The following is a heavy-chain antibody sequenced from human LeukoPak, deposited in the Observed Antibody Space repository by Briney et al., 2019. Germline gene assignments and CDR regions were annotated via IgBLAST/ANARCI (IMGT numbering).Heavy chain of an antibody. CDR2: ISGTGGST. V-gene: IGHV3-23*01. CDR3: AKGVKIFGVVITLDY. D-gene: IGHD3-3*01. CDR1: GFTFSSYA. J-gene: IGHJ4*02. Sequence: GGSLRLSCAASGFTFSSYAMSWVRQAPGKGLEWVSAISGTGGSTYYADSVKGRFTISRDNSKNTLYLQMNSLRAEDTAVYYCAKGVKIFGVVITLDYWGQGTLVTVSS.